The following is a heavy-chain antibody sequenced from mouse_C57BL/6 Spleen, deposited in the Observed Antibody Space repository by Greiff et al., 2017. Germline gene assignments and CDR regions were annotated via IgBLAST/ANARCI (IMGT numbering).Heavy chain of an antibody. CDR2: ISDGGSYT. CDR1: GFTFSSCA. CDR3: ARAPTGFDY. Sequence: EVQRVQSGGGLVKPGGSLTLSCAASGFTFSSCAMSWVRQTPEKRLEWVATISDGGSYTYYPDNVKGRFTISRDNAKNNLYLQMSHLKSEDTAMYYCARAPTGFDYWGQGTTLTVSS. J-gene: IGHJ2*01. V-gene: IGHV5-4*01. D-gene: IGHD2-10*01.